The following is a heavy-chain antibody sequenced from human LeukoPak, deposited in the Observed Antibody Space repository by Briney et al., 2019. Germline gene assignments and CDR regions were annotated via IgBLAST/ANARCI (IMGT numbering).Heavy chain of an antibody. CDR3: ARGKINSYYGSGSYIY. CDR2: IYSTGST. CDR1: GGSISSYY. D-gene: IGHD3-10*01. J-gene: IGHJ4*02. V-gene: IGHV4-4*07. Sequence: SETLSLTCTVSGGSISSYYWSWIRQPAGKGLEWIGRIYSTGSTNYNPSLKSRVTMSVDTSKNQFSLNLSSVTAADTAVYYCARGKINSYYGSGSYIYWGQGTLVTVSS.